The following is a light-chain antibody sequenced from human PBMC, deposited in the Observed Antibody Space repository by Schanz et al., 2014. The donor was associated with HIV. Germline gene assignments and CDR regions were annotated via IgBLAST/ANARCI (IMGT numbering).Light chain of an antibody. V-gene: IGLV2-23*02. CDR2: DVS. CDR3: CSYAGSDSWV. Sequence: QSVLTQPASVSGSPGQSITISCTGTTGDIGSYDLVSWYQQHPGKAPKLLIYDVSNRPSGVSNRFSGSKSGNTASLTISGLQAEDEADYYCCSYAGSDSWVFGGGTKLTVL. J-gene: IGLJ3*02. CDR1: TGDIGSYDL.